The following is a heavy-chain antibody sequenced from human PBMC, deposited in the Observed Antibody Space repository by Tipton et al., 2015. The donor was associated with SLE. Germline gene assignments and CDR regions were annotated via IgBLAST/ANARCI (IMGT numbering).Heavy chain of an antibody. CDR2: ISYDGSNT. J-gene: IGHJ4*02. V-gene: IGHV3-30-3*01. D-gene: IGHD3-22*01. CDR1: GFTFSSYA. Sequence: SLRLSCAASGFTFSSYAMHWVRQAPGKGLEWVAVISYDGSNTYYADSVKGRFTISRDNSKNTLYLQMNSLRPEDTAVYSCAKEGGDDSSGYMHYWGQGTLVTVSP. CDR3: AKEGGDDSSGYMHY.